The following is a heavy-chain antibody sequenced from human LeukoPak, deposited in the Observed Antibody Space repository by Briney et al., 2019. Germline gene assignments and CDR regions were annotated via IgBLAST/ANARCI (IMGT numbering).Heavy chain of an antibody. V-gene: IGHV1-18*01. Sequence: ASVKVSCKASGFTFSNYGISWVRQAPGQGLEWMGWISGDDGNTNYAHKVQGRVTMTTDTSTSTAYMELRSLRSGDTAVYYCARTNCYDSSGYYIVSDYFDYWGQGTRVTVSS. CDR2: ISGDDGNT. J-gene: IGHJ4*02. CDR1: GFTFSNYG. CDR3: ARTNCYDSSGYYIVSDYFDY. D-gene: IGHD3-22*01.